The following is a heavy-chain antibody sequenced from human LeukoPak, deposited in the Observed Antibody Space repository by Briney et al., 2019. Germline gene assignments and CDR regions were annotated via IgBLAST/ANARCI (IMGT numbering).Heavy chain of an antibody. J-gene: IGHJ3*02. CDR3: ARDCGLHEVFDI. CDR2: ISGSNSYI. CDR1: GFTFSSYT. Sequence: GGSLRLSCAASGFTFSSYTMHWIRQAPGKGLEWVSSISGSNSYIFYADSVKGRFTVSRDNAKDSLYLQMNSLRAEDTAVYYCARDCGLHEVFDIWGQGTMVTVSS. V-gene: IGHV3-21*01.